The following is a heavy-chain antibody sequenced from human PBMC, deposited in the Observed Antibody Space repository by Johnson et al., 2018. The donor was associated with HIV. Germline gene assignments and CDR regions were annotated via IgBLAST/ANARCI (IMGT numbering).Heavy chain of an antibody. CDR2: IRYDGSNK. CDR1: GFTFSSYG. CDR3: ASPLEAAAGPMDAFDI. V-gene: IGHV3-30*02. J-gene: IGHJ3*02. Sequence: QMQLVESGGGVVQPGGSLRLSCAASGFTFSSYGMHWVRQAPGKGLEWVAFIRYDGSNKYYVASVKGRFTISRDNSKNTLYLQMNSLRAEDTAVYYCASPLEAAAGPMDAFDIWGQGTMVTVSS. D-gene: IGHD6-13*01.